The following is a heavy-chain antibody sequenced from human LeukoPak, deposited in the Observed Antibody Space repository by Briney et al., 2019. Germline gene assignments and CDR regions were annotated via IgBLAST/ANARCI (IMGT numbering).Heavy chain of an antibody. CDR3: AREDHDDTAMPN. Sequence: SETLSLTCTVSGGSISSGGYYWSWIRQHPGKGLEWIGYIYYPGCTNYNPSLKSRVTISVDTSKNQFSLKLSSVTAADTAVYYCAREDHDDTAMPNWGQGTLVTVSS. D-gene: IGHD5-18*01. CDR2: IYYPGCT. CDR1: GGSISSGGYY. V-gene: IGHV4-61*08. J-gene: IGHJ4*02.